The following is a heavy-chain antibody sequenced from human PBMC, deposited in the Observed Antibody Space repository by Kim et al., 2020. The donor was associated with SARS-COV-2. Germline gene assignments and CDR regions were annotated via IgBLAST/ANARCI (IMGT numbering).Heavy chain of an antibody. CDR3: ANSRWLQYYVDY. Sequence: SSKGRLPIYRNKSKNTLYLQMNSLRAEDTAVYYCANSRWLQYYVDYWGQGTLVTVSS. J-gene: IGHJ4*02. D-gene: IGHD5-12*01. V-gene: IGHV3-23*01.